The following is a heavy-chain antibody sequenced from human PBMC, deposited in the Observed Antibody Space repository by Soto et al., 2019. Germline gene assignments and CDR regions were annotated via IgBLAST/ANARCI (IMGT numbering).Heavy chain of an antibody. J-gene: IGHJ4*02. CDR2: VYYTGGS. V-gene: IGHV4-30-4*01. CDR1: CGSTSSGDNY. Sequence: TLSPTCPVSCGSTSSGDNYWSLFSQPTGKGLEWIAYVYYTGGSYYNPSLKRRATSSVDTSKNQYSLKVSSVTATDTAVYYCARDYRSGSDNWGQGILVTVSS. CDR3: ARDYRSGSDN. D-gene: IGHD6-19*01.